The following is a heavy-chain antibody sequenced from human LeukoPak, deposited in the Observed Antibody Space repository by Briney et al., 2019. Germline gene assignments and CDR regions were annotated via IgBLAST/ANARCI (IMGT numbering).Heavy chain of an antibody. Sequence: SETLSLTCTVSGGSISSSHYYWGWIRQTPGKGLEWIGTIYYSGTTYYNPSLESQATISEDTSKNQFSLTLRSVTAADTAVYYCARQISDCYYYYIDVWGKGTTVTVSS. CDR3: ARQISDCYYYYIDV. CDR1: GGSISSSHYY. J-gene: IGHJ6*03. V-gene: IGHV4-39*01. CDR2: IYYSGTT. D-gene: IGHD3-10*01.